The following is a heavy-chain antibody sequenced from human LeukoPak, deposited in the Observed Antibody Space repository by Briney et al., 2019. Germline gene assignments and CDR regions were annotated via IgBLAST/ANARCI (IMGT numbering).Heavy chain of an antibody. CDR1: GGTFSSYA. D-gene: IGHD6-13*01. CDR3: AREQQLVPSNFDY. Sequence: GASVKVSCKASGGTFSSYAISWVRQAPGQGLEWMGRIIPIFGTANYAQKFQGRVTITTDESTSTAYMELSSLRSEDTAVYYCAREQQLVPSNFDYWGQGTLVTASS. J-gene: IGHJ4*02. V-gene: IGHV1-69*05. CDR2: IIPIFGTA.